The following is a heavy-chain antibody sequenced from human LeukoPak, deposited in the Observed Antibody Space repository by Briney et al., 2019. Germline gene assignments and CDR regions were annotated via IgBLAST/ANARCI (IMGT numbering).Heavy chain of an antibody. CDR2: IYHSRST. CDR3: ASTVGKRITIFGVVIFDY. CDR1: GGSISSSNW. J-gene: IGHJ4*02. D-gene: IGHD3-3*01. Sequence: SETLSLTCAVSGGSISSSNWWSWVRQPPVKGLEWIGGIYHSRSTNYNPSLKSRVPISVDTSKNQFSLKLSSVTAADTAVYYCASTVGKRITIFGVVIFDYWGQGTLVTVSS. V-gene: IGHV4-4*02.